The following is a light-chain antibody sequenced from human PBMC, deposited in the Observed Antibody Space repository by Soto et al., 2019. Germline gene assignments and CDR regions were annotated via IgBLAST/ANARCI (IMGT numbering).Light chain of an antibody. CDR2: AAS. CDR3: QQSYSLPYT. V-gene: IGKV1-39*01. Sequence: DIQMTQSPSSLSASVGDRVTITCRPSQSIDNFLNWYQQKPGKAPNLLIYAASSLQSGVSSRFSGSGSATEYTLTISSLKPEDSATYYYQQSYSLPYTFGQGTKVEIK. CDR1: QSIDNF. J-gene: IGKJ2*01.